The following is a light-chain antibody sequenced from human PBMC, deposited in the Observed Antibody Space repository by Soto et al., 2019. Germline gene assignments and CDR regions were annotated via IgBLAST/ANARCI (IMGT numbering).Light chain of an antibody. Sequence: QSVLTQPPSVSGATGQRVTISCGDSTSKIGAGFDVHWYQQLPGKAPKLLIYANNKRPSGVPDRFSGSKSGNTASLTVSGLQAEDEADYYCSSYAGSNNLVFGGGTKLTVL. J-gene: IGLJ2*01. CDR2: ANN. CDR3: SSYAGSNNLV. CDR1: TSKIGAGFD. V-gene: IGLV1-40*01.